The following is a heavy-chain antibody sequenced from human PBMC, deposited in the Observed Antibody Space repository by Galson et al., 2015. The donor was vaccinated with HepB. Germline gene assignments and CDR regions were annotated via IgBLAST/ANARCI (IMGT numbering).Heavy chain of an antibody. V-gene: IGHV1-69*13. CDR3: ARERGYSSGYYHHFDY. CDR1: GGTFSSYA. Sequence: SVKVSCKASGGTFSSYAISWVRQAPGQGLEWMGGIIPIFGTANYAQKFQGRVTITADESTSTAYMELSSLRSEDTAVYYCARERGYSSGYYHHFDYWGQGTLVTVSS. CDR2: IIPIFGTA. D-gene: IGHD3-22*01. J-gene: IGHJ4*02.